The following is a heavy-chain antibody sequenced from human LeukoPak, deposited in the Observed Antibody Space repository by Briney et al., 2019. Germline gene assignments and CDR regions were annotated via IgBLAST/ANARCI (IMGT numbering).Heavy chain of an antibody. V-gene: IGHV3-7*03. CDR3: ARVQKGIAAAGTGGGWFEP. D-gene: IGHD6-13*01. CDR1: GFTFSSYW. CDR2: IKQDGSEK. Sequence: PGGPLRLSCAASGFTFSSYWMSWVRQAPGKGLEWVANIKQDGSEKYYVDSVKGRFTISRDNAKKSLYLQMNSLRAEDTAVYYCARVQKGIAAAGTGGGWFEPWGQGTLVTVSS. J-gene: IGHJ5*02.